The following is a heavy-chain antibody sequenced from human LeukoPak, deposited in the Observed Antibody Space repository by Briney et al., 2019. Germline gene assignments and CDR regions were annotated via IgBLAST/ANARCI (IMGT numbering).Heavy chain of an antibody. V-gene: IGHV4-4*07. CDR3: ARIYPALCDN. CDR1: GGSINNYY. Sequence: SETLSLTCNVSGGSINNYYWNWIRQPAGKGLEWIGRIFGDGSANYNPSLKSRVTMSVDTSKNQLSLRQISLSAADTAVYYCARIYPALCDNWGQGTLVTVSS. CDR2: IFGDGSA. J-gene: IGHJ4*02. D-gene: IGHD3-16*02.